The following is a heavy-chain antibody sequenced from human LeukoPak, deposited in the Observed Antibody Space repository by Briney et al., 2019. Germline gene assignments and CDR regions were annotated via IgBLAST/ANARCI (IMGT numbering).Heavy chain of an antibody. CDR1: GYTFTSYG. CDR2: ISPYNGNT. Sequence: VASVKVSCKASGYTFTSYGISWVRQAPGQGLEWMGWISPYNGNTNYAQKLQGRATMTTDTSTSTAYMELRSLRSDDTAVYYCAREMATIVNQFDYWGQGTLVTVSS. D-gene: IGHD5-24*01. CDR3: AREMATIVNQFDY. J-gene: IGHJ4*02. V-gene: IGHV1-18*01.